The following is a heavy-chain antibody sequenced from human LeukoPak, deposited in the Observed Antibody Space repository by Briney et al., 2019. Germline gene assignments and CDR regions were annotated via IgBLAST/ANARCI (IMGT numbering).Heavy chain of an antibody. Sequence: SETLSLTCTVSGGSISSSSYYWGWIRQPPGKGLEWIGSIYYSGSTYYNPSLKSRVTISVDTSKNQFSLKLSSVTAADTAVYYCAGDTSSGPRGYYYFGMDVWGQGTTVTVSS. CDR1: GGSISSSSYY. D-gene: IGHD6-19*01. CDR3: AGDTSSGPRGYYYFGMDV. CDR2: IYYSGST. J-gene: IGHJ6*02. V-gene: IGHV4-39*07.